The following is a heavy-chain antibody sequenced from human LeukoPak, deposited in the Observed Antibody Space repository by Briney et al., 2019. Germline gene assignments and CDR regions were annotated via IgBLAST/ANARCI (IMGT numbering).Heavy chain of an antibody. D-gene: IGHD2-15*01. CDR3: VRDVSRRIGMDV. V-gene: IGHV3-21*01. CDR1: GFIFNSYT. J-gene: IGHJ6*02. Sequence: GGSLRLSCAASGFIFNSYTMNWVRQAPGKGLEWVATISPVSTYIWYRDSVKGRCTISRDNVKNSLYLQIDSLRAEDTAVYYCVRDVSRRIGMDVWGQGTTVTVS. CDR2: ISPVSTYI.